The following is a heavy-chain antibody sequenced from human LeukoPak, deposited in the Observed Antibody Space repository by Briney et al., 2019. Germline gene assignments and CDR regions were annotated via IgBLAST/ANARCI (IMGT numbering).Heavy chain of an antibody. CDR2: ISGSGGST. Sequence: GGSLRLSCAASGFTFSSYAMSWVRQAPGKGLEWVSAISGSGGSTYYADSVKGRFTISRDNSKNTLYLQMNSLRAEETAVYYCAKSSRQWLVRGYFDYWGQGSLVTVSS. V-gene: IGHV3-23*01. D-gene: IGHD6-19*01. J-gene: IGHJ4*02. CDR1: GFTFSSYA. CDR3: AKSSRQWLVRGYFDY.